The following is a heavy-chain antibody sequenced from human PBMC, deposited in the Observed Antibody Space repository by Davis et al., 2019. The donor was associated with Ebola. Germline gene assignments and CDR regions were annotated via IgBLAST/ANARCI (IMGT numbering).Heavy chain of an antibody. J-gene: IGHJ4*02. V-gene: IGHV1-69*13. CDR2: IIPIFGTA. D-gene: IGHD2-21*01. CDR1: GGTFSSYA. CDR3: ARDSGDMSY. Sequence: AASVKVSCKASGGTFSSYAISWVRQAPGQGLEWMGGIIPIFGTANYAQKFQGRVTITADASTSTAYMELRGLASDDTAVYYCARDSGDMSYWGQGTLVTVSS.